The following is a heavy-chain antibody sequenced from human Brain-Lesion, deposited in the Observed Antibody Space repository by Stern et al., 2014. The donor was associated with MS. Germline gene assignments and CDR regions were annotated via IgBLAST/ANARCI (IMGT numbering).Heavy chain of an antibody. CDR1: GFTFSTYW. J-gene: IGHJ6*02. Sequence: EVQLVESGGGLVQPGGSLRLSCAASGFTFSTYWMRWVRQAPGKGLEWVANIKQDGSEAYYVDSVKGRFTISRDNAKRSLYLQMNSLRAEDTAVYYCTRDCGRGSCSLPYYYYGMDVWGQGTAVTVSS. CDR3: TRDCGRGSCSLPYYYYGMDV. V-gene: IGHV3-7*01. D-gene: IGHD2-15*01. CDR2: IKQDGSEA.